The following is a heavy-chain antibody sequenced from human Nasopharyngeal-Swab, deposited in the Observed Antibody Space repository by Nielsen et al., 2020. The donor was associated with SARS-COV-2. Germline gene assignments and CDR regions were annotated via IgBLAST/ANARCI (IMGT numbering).Heavy chain of an antibody. Sequence: GGSLRLSCAASGFTFNVYTLNWVRQAPGKGLEWVSAISSTGDYIYYAASVKGRFTISRANAKNSLHLQMSSLRAEDAAVYYCVRDTPAMCAYWGQGTLVTVSS. CDR2: ISSTGDYI. CDR1: GFTFNVYT. J-gene: IGHJ4*02. CDR3: VRDTPAMCAY. V-gene: IGHV3-21*01.